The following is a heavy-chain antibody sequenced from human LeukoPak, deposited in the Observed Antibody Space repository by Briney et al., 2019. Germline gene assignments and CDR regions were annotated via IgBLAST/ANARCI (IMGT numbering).Heavy chain of an antibody. J-gene: IGHJ4*02. CDR3: AKDREATASGTFDY. CDR1: GFTFSNYG. CDR2: ISEDGINK. V-gene: IGHV3-30*18. D-gene: IGHD1-14*01. Sequence: GGSLRLSCAASGFTFSNYGMHCVRQAPGKGLEWVAGISEDGINKYYADSVKGRFTISRDNSNNTLFLQMNSLRAEDTAVYYCAKDREATASGTFDYWGQGSLVTVSS.